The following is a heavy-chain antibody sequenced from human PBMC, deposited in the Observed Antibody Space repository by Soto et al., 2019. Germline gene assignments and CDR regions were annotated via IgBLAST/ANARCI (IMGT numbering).Heavy chain of an antibody. CDR2: INAYKGNT. J-gene: IGHJ5*02. CDR1: GYTFSSSA. D-gene: IGHD3-16*01. Sequence: QVQLVQSGAEVKKPGASVKVSCKASGYTFSSSAISWVRQATGQGLEWMGWINAYKGNTNYAQKLQGSVTMTTDTSTSTAYMELRSPRSDDTAVYYWARDLGGGLFDPWGQGTLVTVSS. V-gene: IGHV1-18*01. CDR3: ARDLGGGLFDP.